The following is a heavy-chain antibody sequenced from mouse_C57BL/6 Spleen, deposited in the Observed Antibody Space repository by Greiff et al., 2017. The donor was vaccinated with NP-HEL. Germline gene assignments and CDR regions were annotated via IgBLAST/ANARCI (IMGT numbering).Heavy chain of an antibody. V-gene: IGHV1-19*01. D-gene: IGHD1-1*01. CDR1: GYTFTDYY. J-gene: IGHJ4*01. CDR3: ARGGLRDYYAMDY. Sequence: EVQLQQSGPVLVKPGASVKMSCKASGYTFTDYYMNWVKQSHGKSLEWIGVINPYNGGTSYNQKFKGKATLTVDKSSSTAYMELNSLTSEDSAVYYCARGGLRDYYAMDYWGQGTSVTVSS. CDR2: INPYNGGT.